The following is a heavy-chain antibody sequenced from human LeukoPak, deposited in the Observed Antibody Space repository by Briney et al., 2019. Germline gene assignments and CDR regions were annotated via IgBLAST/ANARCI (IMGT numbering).Heavy chain of an antibody. CDR2: INHSGST. CDR3: ARQIAARSKFDY. Sequence: SETLSLTCAVYGGSFSGYYWSWIRQPPGKGLEWIGEINHSGSTNYNPSLKSRVTISVDTSKNQFSLKLSSVTAADTAVYYCARQIAARSKFDYWGQGTLVTVSS. J-gene: IGHJ4*02. D-gene: IGHD6-6*01. CDR1: GGSFSGYY. V-gene: IGHV4-34*01.